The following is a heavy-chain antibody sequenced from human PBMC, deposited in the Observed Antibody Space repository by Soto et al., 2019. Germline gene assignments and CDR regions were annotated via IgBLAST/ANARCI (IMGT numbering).Heavy chain of an antibody. V-gene: IGHV1-18*01. D-gene: IGHD6-6*01. CDR2: ISAYNGNT. CDR1: GYTFTRYG. Sequence: ASVKVSCKASGYTFTRYGICWVRQAPGQGLEWMGWISAYNGNTNYAQKLQGRVTMTTGTSTSTAYMDLTRLSADDTAVYCCARSLWTIGARPHYWGQATTVTVSS. J-gene: IGHJ6*02. CDR3: ARSLWTIGARPHY.